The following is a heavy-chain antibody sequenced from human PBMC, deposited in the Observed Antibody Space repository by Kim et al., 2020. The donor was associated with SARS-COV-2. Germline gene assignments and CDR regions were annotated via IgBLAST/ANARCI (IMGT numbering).Heavy chain of an antibody. CDR3: VRIMGK. CDR2: DATTT. Sequence: DATTTTYADSVKGRFTISRDYAKYTVYLQMNSLRAEDTAVYYCVRIMGKWGQGTLVTVSS. V-gene: IGHV3-74*01. D-gene: IGHD2-8*01. J-gene: IGHJ4*02.